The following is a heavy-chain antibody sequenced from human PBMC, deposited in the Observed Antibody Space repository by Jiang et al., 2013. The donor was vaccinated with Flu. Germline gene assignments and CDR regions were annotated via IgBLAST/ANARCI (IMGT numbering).Heavy chain of an antibody. CDR2: INPNSGGT. CDR1: GYTFTGYY. D-gene: IGHD3-3*01. J-gene: IGHJ5*02. CDR3: ARDLEVDSSGGAYYDFWSGYLWFDP. V-gene: IGHV1-2*02. Sequence: GAEVKKPGASVKVSCKASGYTFTGYYMHWVRQAPGQGLEWMGWINPNSGGTNYAQKFQGRVTMTRDTSISTAYMELSRLRSDDTAVYYCARDLEVDSSGGAYYDFWSGYLWFDPWGQGTLVTVSS.